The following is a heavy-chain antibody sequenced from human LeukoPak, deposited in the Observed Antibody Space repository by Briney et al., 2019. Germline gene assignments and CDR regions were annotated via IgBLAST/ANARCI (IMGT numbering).Heavy chain of an antibody. Sequence: PGRSLRLSCAASGFSVSNNYMSWVRQAPGKGLEWVSVIYSGGSTFYADSVKGRFTFSRDNSKNTLYLQMNSLRAEDTAVYYCASDSDSPECFQHWGQGTLVTVSS. CDR1: GFSVSNNY. D-gene: IGHD2-15*01. J-gene: IGHJ1*01. CDR3: ASDSDSPECFQH. CDR2: IYSGGST. V-gene: IGHV3-66*01.